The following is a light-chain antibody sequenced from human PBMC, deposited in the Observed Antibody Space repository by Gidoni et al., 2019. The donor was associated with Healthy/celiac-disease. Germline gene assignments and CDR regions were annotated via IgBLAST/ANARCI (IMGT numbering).Light chain of an antibody. Sequence: DIQMTQSPSTLSAPVGDRVTITCRDSQSISSWLAWYQQKPGKAPKLLIYKASSLESGVPSRFSGSGSGTEFTLTISSLQPDDFATYYCQQYNSYLWTFGQGTKVEIK. CDR2: KAS. V-gene: IGKV1-5*03. CDR1: QSISSW. J-gene: IGKJ1*01. CDR3: QQYNSYLWT.